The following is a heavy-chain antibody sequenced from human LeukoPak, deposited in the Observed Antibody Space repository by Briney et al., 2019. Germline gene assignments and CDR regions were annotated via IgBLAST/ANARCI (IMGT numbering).Heavy chain of an antibody. D-gene: IGHD4-17*01. J-gene: IGHJ6*02. V-gene: IGHV3-43*02. Sequence: GGSLRLSCAASGFTFDDYAMHWVRHAPGKGLEWVSLISGDGGSTYYADSVKGRFTISRDNAKNSLYLQMNSLRAEDTAVYYCAREDGDYYYYGMDVWGQGTTVTVSS. CDR3: AREDGDYYYYGMDV. CDR1: GFTFDDYA. CDR2: ISGDGGST.